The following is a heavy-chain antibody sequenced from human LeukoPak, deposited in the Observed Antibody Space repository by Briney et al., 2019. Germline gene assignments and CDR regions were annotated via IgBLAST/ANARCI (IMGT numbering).Heavy chain of an antibody. V-gene: IGHV3-23*01. CDR3: AKQLLWFGELLSPPYYYGMDV. CDR2: ISGSGSST. CDR1: AFTFSSYA. D-gene: IGHD3-10*01. Sequence: GGSLRLSCAAYAFTFSSYAMSWVRQAPGKGLEWVSAISGSGSSTYYADSVKGRFTISRDNSKNTLYLQMNSLRAEDTAVYYCAKQLLWFGELLSPPYYYGMDVWGQGTTVTVSS. J-gene: IGHJ6*02.